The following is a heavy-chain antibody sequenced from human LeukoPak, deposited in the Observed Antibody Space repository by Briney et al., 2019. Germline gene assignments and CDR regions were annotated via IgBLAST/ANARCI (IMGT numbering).Heavy chain of an antibody. V-gene: IGHV3-48*01. CDR2: ISSSSSTI. CDR3: ASLNALRFLEWSPDAFDI. J-gene: IGHJ3*02. D-gene: IGHD3-3*01. CDR1: GFTFSSYS. Sequence: GGSLRLSCAASGFTFSSYSMNWVRQAPGKGLEWVSYISSSSSTIYYADSVKGRFTISRDNAKNSLYLQMNSLRAEDTAVYYCASLNALRFLEWSPDAFDIWGQGTMVTVSS.